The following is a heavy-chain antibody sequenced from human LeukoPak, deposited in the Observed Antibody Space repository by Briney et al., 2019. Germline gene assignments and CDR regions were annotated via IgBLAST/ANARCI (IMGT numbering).Heavy chain of an antibody. D-gene: IGHD1-1*01. CDR3: ARWNLVSDY. Sequence: GSLRLSCAASGFTFSDYYMSWIRQAPGKGLEWVSYIGYSDDTIYYTDSVKGRFAISRDNAKNSLYLQMNSLRVDDTAVYYCARWNLVSDYWGRGTLVTVSS. V-gene: IGHV3-11*01. J-gene: IGHJ4*02. CDR2: IGYSDDTI. CDR1: GFTFSDYY.